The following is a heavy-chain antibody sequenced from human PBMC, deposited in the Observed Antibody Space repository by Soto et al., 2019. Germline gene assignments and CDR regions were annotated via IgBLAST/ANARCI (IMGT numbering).Heavy chain of an antibody. D-gene: IGHD3-10*01. Sequence: QVQLVQSGAEVKKPGASVKVSCKASGYTFTGYYMHWVRQAPGQGLEWMGWINPNSGGTSYAQKFQGRVTMTRDTSISTAYMELSRLRSDDTAVYYCARDPAGYNWFDPWGQGTLVTVSS. CDR3: ARDPAGYNWFDP. J-gene: IGHJ5*02. V-gene: IGHV1-2*02. CDR2: INPNSGGT. CDR1: GYTFTGYY.